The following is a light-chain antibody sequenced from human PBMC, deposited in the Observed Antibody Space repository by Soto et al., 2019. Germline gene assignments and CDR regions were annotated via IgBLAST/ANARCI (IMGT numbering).Light chain of an antibody. CDR3: QQRQNWPPIT. J-gene: IGKJ5*01. V-gene: IGKV3-11*01. Sequence: ETVLTQSPATLSLSPGETATLSCRASRSVSIYLAWYQQKPGQAPRLLIYDASNRAADIPARFSGSGSGTDFTLTINNLEPEDSAVYYCQQRQNWPPITFGQGTRLDIK. CDR1: RSVSIY. CDR2: DAS.